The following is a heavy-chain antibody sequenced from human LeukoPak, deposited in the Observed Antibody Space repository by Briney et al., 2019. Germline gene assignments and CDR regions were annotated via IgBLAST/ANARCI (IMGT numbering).Heavy chain of an antibody. V-gene: IGHV4-31*03. J-gene: IGHJ6*02. D-gene: IGHD3-10*01. CDR3: ARDYGSGSYPLSYYGMDV. CDR2: IFYSGST. Sequence: SQTLSLTCTVSGGSISSGAYYWSWIRQHPGKGLEWIGYIFYSGSTYYNPSLKSRVSISVDTSKNQFSLKLSSVTAADTAVYYCARDYGSGSYPLSYYGMDVWGQGTTVTVSS. CDR1: GGSISSGAYY.